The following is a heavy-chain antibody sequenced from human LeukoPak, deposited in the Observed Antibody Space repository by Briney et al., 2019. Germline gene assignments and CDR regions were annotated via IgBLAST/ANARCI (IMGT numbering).Heavy chain of an antibody. J-gene: IGHJ6*03. D-gene: IGHD4-11*01. CDR2: MNPNSGNT. V-gene: IGHV1-8*03. CDR1: GYTFTSYD. CDR3: AREATVTTGSYYYYMDV. Sequence: ASVKVSCKASGYTFTSYDINRVRQATGQGLEWMGWMNPNSGNTGYAQKFQGRVTITRNTSISTAYMELSSLRSEDTAVYYCAREATVTTGSYYYYMDVWGKGTTVTVSS.